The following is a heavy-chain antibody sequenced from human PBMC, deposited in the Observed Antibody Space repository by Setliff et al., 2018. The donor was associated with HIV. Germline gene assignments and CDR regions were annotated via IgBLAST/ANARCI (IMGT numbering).Heavy chain of an antibody. CDR2: IYYSGRTSHSGST. Sequence: LSETLSLTCTVSGDSITSGGYSWTWIRRPPGKALEWVGYIYYSGRTSHSGSTYYNPSVASRITISGDTSKNQFSLKLTSVTAADTAIYYCARENGWLFGWFDPWGQGTPVTVSS. D-gene: IGHD3-22*01. V-gene: IGHV4-30-4*08. CDR1: GDSITSGGYS. CDR3: ARENGWLFGWFDP. J-gene: IGHJ5*02.